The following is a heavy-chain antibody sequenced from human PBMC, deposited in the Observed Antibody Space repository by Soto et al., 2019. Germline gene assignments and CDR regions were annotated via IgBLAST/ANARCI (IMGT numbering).Heavy chain of an antibody. J-gene: IGHJ5*02. D-gene: IGHD2-2*01. CDR2: ISLYSDGT. CDR3: ARVVPGAEAWFGP. Sequence: QVQLVQSGGEVKRPGASVKVSCKTSGYTFSNYGITWVRQAPGQPLEWLGWISLYSDGTNHAQKVQGRVSMTTDTSTTTAYMELRSLRSDDTAVYYCARVVPGAEAWFGPWGQGTLVTVSS. V-gene: IGHV1-18*01. CDR1: GYTFSNYG.